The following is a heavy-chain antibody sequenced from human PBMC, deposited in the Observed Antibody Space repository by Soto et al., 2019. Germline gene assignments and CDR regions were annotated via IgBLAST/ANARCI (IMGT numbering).Heavy chain of an antibody. CDR2: INHSGST. Sequence: SECLSLTCAVYGGSFSGYYWSWIRQPPGKGLEWIGEINHSGSTNYNPSLKSRVTISVDTSKNQFSLKLSSVTAADTAVYYCARYGSGPTITGTKRGPYNWFDPWGQGTLVTVSS. CDR3: ARYGSGPTITGTKRGPYNWFDP. J-gene: IGHJ5*02. V-gene: IGHV4-34*01. D-gene: IGHD1-20*01. CDR1: GGSFSGYY.